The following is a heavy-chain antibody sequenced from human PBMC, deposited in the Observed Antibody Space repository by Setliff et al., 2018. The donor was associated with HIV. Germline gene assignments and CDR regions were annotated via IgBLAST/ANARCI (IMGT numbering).Heavy chain of an antibody. CDR3: ARVISGRGRESPDFDY. D-gene: IGHD3-10*01. J-gene: IGHJ4*02. V-gene: IGHV1-8*02. Sequence: ASVKVSCKASGYTLTNYDINWVRQATGQGLEWMGWMNPSGATGYAQEFQGRVTMTRDTSISTAYMELSSLRSEDTAVYYCARVISGRGRESPDFDYWGQGTQVTVSS. CDR2: MNPSGAT. CDR1: GYTLTNYD.